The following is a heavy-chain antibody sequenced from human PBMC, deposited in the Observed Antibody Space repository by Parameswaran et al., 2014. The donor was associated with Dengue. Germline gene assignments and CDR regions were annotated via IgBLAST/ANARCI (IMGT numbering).Heavy chain of an antibody. CDR3: AKDRDYGDQGPLDY. Sequence: MPGVRQAPGKGLEWVAVISYDESNKNYADSVKGRFTISRDKSKNTLYLQMNSLRAEDTAVYYCAKDRDYGDQGPLDYWGQGTLVTVSS. D-gene: IGHD4-17*01. CDR2: ISYDESNK. V-gene: IGHV3-30*18. J-gene: IGHJ4*02.